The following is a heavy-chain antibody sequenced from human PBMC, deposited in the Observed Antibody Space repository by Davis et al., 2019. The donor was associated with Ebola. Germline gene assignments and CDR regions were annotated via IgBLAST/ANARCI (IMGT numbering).Heavy chain of an antibody. Sequence: MPSETLSLTCSVSGGSVKSHYWSWVRQSPGKGLEWIGEIYHGGITNYNPSLKSRVTISVDMSKNQFSLRLTSVTAADTAMYYCARDYYDSNGYLYYFDSWGQGTLVSVSS. CDR1: GGSVKSHY. D-gene: IGHD3-22*01. V-gene: IGHV4-59*02. J-gene: IGHJ4*02. CDR3: ARDYYDSNGYLYYFDS. CDR2: IYHGGIT.